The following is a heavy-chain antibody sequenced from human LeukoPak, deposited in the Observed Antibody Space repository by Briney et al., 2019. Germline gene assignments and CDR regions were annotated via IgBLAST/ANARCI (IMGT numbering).Heavy chain of an antibody. CDR3: ARDRGGLYGGNSLGYYFDY. CDR2: IYYSGST. V-gene: IGHV4-59*01. CDR1: GGSISSFY. Sequence: SETLSLTCTVSGGSISSFYWSWIRQPPGKGLEWIGYIYYSGSTNYNTSLKSRVTISVDTSKNQFSLKLSSVTAADTAVYYCARDRGGLYGGNSLGYYFDYWGQGTLVTVSS. D-gene: IGHD4-23*01. J-gene: IGHJ4*02.